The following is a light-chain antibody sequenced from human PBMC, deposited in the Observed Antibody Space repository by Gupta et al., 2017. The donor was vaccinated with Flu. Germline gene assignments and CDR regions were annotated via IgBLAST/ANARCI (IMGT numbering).Light chain of an antibody. V-gene: IGLV1-47*01. CDR2: TDY. CDR3: AAWDDSLSRGV. CDR1: SSNIGMKV. J-gene: IGLJ3*02. Sequence: RITISCSGTSSNIGMKVVSWLQPLQGTAPKLLICTDYQRPSGVPDRFSGSKSGTTASLTISGLRSEDEGEYYWAAWDDSLSRGVFGGGTKLTVL.